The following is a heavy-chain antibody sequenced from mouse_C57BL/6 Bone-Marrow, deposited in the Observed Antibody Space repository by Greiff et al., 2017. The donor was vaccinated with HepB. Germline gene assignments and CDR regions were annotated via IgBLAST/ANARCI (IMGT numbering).Heavy chain of an antibody. CDR2: IDPSDSET. D-gene: IGHD1-1*01. CDR1: GYTFTSYW. CDR3: ASFTTVVEEYFDV. V-gene: IGHV1-52*01. J-gene: IGHJ1*03. Sequence: QVQLQQPGAELVRPGSSVKLSCKASGYTFTSYWMHWVKQRPIQGLEWIGNIDPSDSETHYNQKFKDKATLTVDKSSSTAYMQLSSLTSEDSAVYYCASFTTVVEEYFDVWGTGTTVTVSS.